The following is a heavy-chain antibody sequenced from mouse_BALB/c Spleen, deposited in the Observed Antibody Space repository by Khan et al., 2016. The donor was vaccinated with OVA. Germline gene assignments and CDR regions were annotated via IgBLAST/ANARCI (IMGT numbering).Heavy chain of an antibody. V-gene: IGHV1-9*01. CDR1: GYTFSNYW. J-gene: IGHJ4*01. CDR2: ILPGRGNS. Sequence: VQLQESGAELMKPGASVKISCKASGYTFSNYWIEWVKQRPGHGLEWIGEILPGRGNSNYHEKFTGKATFTADASSNIAYMQLNSLTSEDAAGYYGARRAGTPYGMDAWGQGTTGTVSS. CDR3: ARRAGTPYGMDA. D-gene: IGHD3-3*01.